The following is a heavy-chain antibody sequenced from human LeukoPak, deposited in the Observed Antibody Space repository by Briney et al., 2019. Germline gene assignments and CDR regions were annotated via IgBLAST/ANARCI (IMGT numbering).Heavy chain of an antibody. CDR3: TRAYDFWSGPLLLGAVGDAFDI. Sequence: GGSLRLSCAASGFTFSSCAMSWVRQAPGKGLEWVSAISGSGGSTYYADSVKGRFTISRDNSKNTLYLQMNSLKTEDTAVYYCTRAYDFWSGPLLLGAVGDAFDIWGQGTMVTVSS. CDR2: ISGSGGST. CDR1: GFTFSSCA. V-gene: IGHV3-23*01. D-gene: IGHD3-3*01. J-gene: IGHJ3*02.